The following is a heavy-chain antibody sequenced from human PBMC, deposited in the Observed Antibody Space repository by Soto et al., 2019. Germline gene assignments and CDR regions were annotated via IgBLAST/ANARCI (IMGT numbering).Heavy chain of an antibody. CDR1: GFTFSSYG. CDR3: ARDVSALSRPVTSLWVRQVRNYYYRMDV. J-gene: IGHJ6*02. V-gene: IGHV3-30-3*01. Sequence: PGGSLRLSCAASGFTFSSYGLHWVRQAPGKGLEWVAVISYDGSNEYYADSVKGRFTISRDNSKNTLYLQMNSLRAEDTAVYYCARDVSALSRPVTSLWVRQVRNYYYRMDVWGLGTTVTVSS. D-gene: IGHD4-17*01. CDR2: ISYDGSNE.